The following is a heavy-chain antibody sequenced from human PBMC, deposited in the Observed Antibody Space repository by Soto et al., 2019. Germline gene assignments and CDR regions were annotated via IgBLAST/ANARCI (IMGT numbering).Heavy chain of an antibody. Sequence: QVQLVQSGAEVKKPGSSVKVSCKASGGTFSSYAISWVRQAPGQGLEWMGGIIPIFGTANYAHKFQGRVTITADESTSTASMELSSLRSEDTAVYYCAAGSSSSSAYYYGMDVWGQGTTVTVSS. CDR1: GGTFSSYA. J-gene: IGHJ6*02. D-gene: IGHD6-6*01. CDR2: IIPIFGTA. CDR3: AAGSSSSSAYYYGMDV. V-gene: IGHV1-69*01.